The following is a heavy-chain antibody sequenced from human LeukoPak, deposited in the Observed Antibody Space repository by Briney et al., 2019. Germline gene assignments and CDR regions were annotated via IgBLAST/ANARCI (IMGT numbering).Heavy chain of an antibody. Sequence: GGSLRLSCAASGLTFSSFGMSWVRQAPGKGLEWVSAITGSGYTTYYADSVKGRFTISRDNSKNTLYLQMNSLRAEDTAVYYCAKDSLTPVRGAILPYYFDYWGQGTLVTVSS. CDR2: ITGSGYTT. J-gene: IGHJ4*02. V-gene: IGHV3-23*01. D-gene: IGHD3-10*02. CDR1: GLTFSSFG. CDR3: AKDSLTPVRGAILPYYFDY.